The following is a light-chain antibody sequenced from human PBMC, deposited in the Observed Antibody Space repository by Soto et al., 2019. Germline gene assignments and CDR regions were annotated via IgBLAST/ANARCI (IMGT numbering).Light chain of an antibody. CDR1: QGVRSN. CDR3: QQYNNWPAIT. Sequence: DIVRTQSQATLSVSPGERATLSCRASQGVRSNLAWYQQKPGQPPRLVISGASTRAPGIPARFSGFGSGTDFTLTISSLQSEDFAIYYCQQYNNWPAITFGQGTLPEVK. CDR2: GAS. V-gene: IGKV3D-15*01. J-gene: IGKJ5*01.